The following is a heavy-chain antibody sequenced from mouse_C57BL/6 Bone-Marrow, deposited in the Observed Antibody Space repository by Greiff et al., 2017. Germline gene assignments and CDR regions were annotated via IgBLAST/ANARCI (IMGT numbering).Heavy chain of an antibody. CDR3: ARGDYYGSSYEGY. V-gene: IGHV1-64*01. CDR1: GYTFTSYW. Sequence: QVQLQQPGAELVKPGASVKLSCKASGYTFTSYWMHWVKQRPGQGLAWIGMIHPNSGSTNYNEKFKSKATLTVDKSSRTAYMQLSSLTSEDSAVYYCARGDYYGSSYEGYWGQGTTLTVSS. D-gene: IGHD1-1*01. J-gene: IGHJ2*01. CDR2: IHPNSGST.